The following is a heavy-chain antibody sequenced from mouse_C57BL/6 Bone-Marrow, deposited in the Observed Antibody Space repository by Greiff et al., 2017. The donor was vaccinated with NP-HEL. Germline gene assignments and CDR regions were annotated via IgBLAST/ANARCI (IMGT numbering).Heavy chain of an antibody. J-gene: IGHJ4*01. CDR2: IYPGNSDT. Sequence: DVQLQESGTVLARPGASVKMSCKTSGYTFTSYWMHWVKQRPGQGLEWIGAIYPGNSDTSYNQKFKGKAKLTAVTSASTAYMELSSLTNEDSAVYYCTSYYGRDYYAMDYWGQGTSVTVSS. V-gene: IGHV1-5*01. D-gene: IGHD1-1*01. CDR3: TSYYGRDYYAMDY. CDR1: GYTFTSYW.